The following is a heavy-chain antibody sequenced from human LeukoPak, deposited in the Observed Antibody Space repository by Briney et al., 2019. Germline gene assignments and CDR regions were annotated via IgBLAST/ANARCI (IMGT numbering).Heavy chain of an antibody. CDR1: GGTFNSYT. Sequence: ASLKVSCAASGGTFNSYTISWVRQAPGQGLEWMGGIMPLFGTANYAQALQGRVTFSTDESASTAYMEMSRRRSEDTAVYYCASGSLGDGYGVGDYYQYMDVWGKGTTVTVSS. J-gene: IGHJ6*03. V-gene: IGHV1-69*05. CDR3: ASGSLGDGYGVGDYYQYMDV. D-gene: IGHD5-24*01. CDR2: IMPLFGTA.